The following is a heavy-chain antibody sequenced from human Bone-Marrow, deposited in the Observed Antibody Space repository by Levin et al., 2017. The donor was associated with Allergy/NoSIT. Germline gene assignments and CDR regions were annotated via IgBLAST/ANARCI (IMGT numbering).Heavy chain of an antibody. V-gene: IGHV7-4-1*01. CDR2: INTRTGDA. Sequence: GESLKISCRASGSIFTDLIMNWVRQAPGQGLEWMGWINTRTGDATYAQAFTGRFVFSLDTSASTAYVEISSLKAEDTAIYFCASIPSNTVTTAFDYWGQGSLITVSS. J-gene: IGHJ4*02. CDR3: ASIPSNTVTTAFDY. D-gene: IGHD4-17*01. CDR1: GSIFTDLI.